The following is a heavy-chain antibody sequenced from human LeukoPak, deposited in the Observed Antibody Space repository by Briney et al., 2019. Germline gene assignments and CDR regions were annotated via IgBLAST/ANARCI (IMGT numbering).Heavy chain of an antibody. D-gene: IGHD3-22*01. CDR1: GGSISSSSYF. CDR2: IYYSGST. J-gene: IGHJ6*03. V-gene: IGHV4-39*07. Sequence: SETLSLTCTVSGGSISSSSYFWGWIRQPPGKGLEWIGSIYYSGSTNYNPSLKSRVTISVDTSKNQFSLKLSSVTAADTAVYYCARAAESSGYYMDVWGKGTTVTISS. CDR3: ARAAESSGYYMDV.